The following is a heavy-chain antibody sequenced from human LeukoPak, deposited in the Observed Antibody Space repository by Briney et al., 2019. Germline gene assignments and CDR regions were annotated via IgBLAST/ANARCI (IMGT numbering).Heavy chain of an antibody. CDR2: IFYSGST. D-gene: IGHD3-10*01. CDR1: GGSISSYY. V-gene: IGHV4-59*01. Sequence: PSETLSLTCTVSGGSISSYYWNWIRQSPGKGLEWIGYIFYSGSTNYNPSLKSRVTISIDTSKNQLSLNLISVTATDTAIYYCARGSGSGSYDYWGQGTLVTVSS. CDR3: ARGSGSGSYDY. J-gene: IGHJ4*02.